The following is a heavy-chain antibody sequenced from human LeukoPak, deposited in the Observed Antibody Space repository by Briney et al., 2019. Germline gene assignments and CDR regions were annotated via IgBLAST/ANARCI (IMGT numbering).Heavy chain of an antibody. J-gene: IGHJ4*02. Sequence: PGGSLRLSCAASGFTFNTYTMSWVRQAPGKGLEWVSGVIGSGKTAFYAESVKGQFTISRDNSRNTLYLQMNSLRVEDTAIYYCTRPHVDGGYYYHQYWGQGTLVTVSS. V-gene: IGHV3-23*01. CDR1: GFTFNTYT. D-gene: IGHD3-22*01. CDR2: VIGSGKTA. CDR3: TRPHVDGGYYYHQY.